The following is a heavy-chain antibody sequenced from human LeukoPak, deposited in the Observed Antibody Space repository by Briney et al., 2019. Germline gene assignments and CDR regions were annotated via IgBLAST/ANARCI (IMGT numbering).Heavy chain of an antibody. CDR1: GFTFSSYS. CDR2: ISSSSSTI. CDR3: ARDKSRAARLYYYYMDV. D-gene: IGHD6-6*01. J-gene: IGHJ6*03. Sequence: PGGSLRLSCAASGFTFSSYSMNWVRQAPGKGLEWVSYISSSSSTIYYGDSVKGRLTISRDNAKNSLYLQMNSLRDEDTAVYYCARDKSRAARLYYYYMDVWGKGTTVIVSS. V-gene: IGHV3-48*02.